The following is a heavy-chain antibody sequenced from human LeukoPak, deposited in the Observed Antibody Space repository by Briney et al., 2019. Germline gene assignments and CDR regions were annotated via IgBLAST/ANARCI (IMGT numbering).Heavy chain of an antibody. Sequence: GGSLRLSCAASGFTVSSNYMSWVRQAPGKGLEWVSVIYSGGSTYYADSVKGRFTISRDNSKNTLYLQMNSLRAEDTAVYYCARDAGYYDSSGQDYWGQRTLVTVSS. CDR2: IYSGGST. J-gene: IGHJ4*02. V-gene: IGHV3-66*02. CDR1: GFTVSSNY. CDR3: ARDAGYYDSSGQDY. D-gene: IGHD3-22*01.